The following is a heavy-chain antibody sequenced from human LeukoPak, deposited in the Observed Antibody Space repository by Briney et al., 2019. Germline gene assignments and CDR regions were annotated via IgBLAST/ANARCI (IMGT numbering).Heavy chain of an antibody. J-gene: IGHJ4*02. CDR3: AREAYSSGWYGIDY. V-gene: IGHV3-48*03. D-gene: IGHD6-19*01. Sequence: GGSLRLSCVASGFTFSSYDMNWLRQAPGKGLEWVSFISSSGDTIYYADSVKGRFTISRDNAKNSLYLQMNSLRAEDAAVYYRAREAYSSGWYGIDYWGQGTLVTVSS. CDR1: GFTFSSYD. CDR2: ISSSGDTI.